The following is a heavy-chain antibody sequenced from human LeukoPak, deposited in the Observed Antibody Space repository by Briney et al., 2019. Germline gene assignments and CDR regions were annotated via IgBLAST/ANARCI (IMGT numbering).Heavy chain of an antibody. Sequence: GGSLRLSCAASGFTFSSYAMSWVRQAPGKGLEWVSGISWNSGSIGYADSVKGRFTISRDNAKNSLYLQMNSLRAEDTALYYCAKGATFGVVINFDYWGQGTLVTVSS. D-gene: IGHD3-3*01. CDR1: GFTFSSYA. CDR2: ISWNSGSI. CDR3: AKGATFGVVINFDY. J-gene: IGHJ4*02. V-gene: IGHV3-9*01.